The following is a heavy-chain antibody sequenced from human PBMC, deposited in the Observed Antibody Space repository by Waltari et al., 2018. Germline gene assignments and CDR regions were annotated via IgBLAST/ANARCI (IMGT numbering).Heavy chain of an antibody. Sequence: QLQLQESGPGLVKPSETLSLTCTVSGGSISSSSYYWGWIRQPPGKGLEWIGSIYYSGSTYYNPSLKRRVTISVDTSKNQFSLKLSSVTAADTAVYYCARDSSSAGVDYWGQGTLVTVSS. CDR1: GGSISSSSYY. D-gene: IGHD6-13*01. V-gene: IGHV4-39*07. CDR2: IYYSGST. CDR3: ARDSSSAGVDY. J-gene: IGHJ4*02.